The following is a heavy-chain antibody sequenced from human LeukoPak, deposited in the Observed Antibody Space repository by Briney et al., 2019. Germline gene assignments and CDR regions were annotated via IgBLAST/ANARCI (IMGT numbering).Heavy chain of an antibody. D-gene: IGHD3-16*01. CDR1: GFSFSTYE. V-gene: IGHV3-48*03. J-gene: IGHJ6*03. Sequence: PGGSLRLSCAASGFSFSTYEMNWVRQAPGKGLEWVSYTSSTGRTIYYADSVKGRFTISRDNAKNSLYLQMNSLRAEDTAVYYCARLRDPYYYYYMDVWGKGTMVTVSS. CDR2: TSSTGRTI. CDR3: ARLRDPYYYYYMDV.